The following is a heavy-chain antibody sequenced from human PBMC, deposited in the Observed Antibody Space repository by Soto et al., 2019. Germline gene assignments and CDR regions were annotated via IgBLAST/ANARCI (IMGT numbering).Heavy chain of an antibody. CDR3: AKVRFPYYDFWSGYLEP. Sequence: PGGSLRLSCAASGFTFSSYGVHWVRQAPGKGLEWVAVISYDGSNKYYADSVKGRFTISRDNSKNTLYLQMNSLRAEDTAVYYCAKVRFPYYDFWSGYLEPWGQGTLVTVSS. D-gene: IGHD3-3*01. V-gene: IGHV3-30*18. CDR2: ISYDGSNK. CDR1: GFTFSSYG. J-gene: IGHJ5*02.